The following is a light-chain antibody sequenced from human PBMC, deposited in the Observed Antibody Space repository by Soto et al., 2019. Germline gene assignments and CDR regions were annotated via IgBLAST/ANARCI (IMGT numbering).Light chain of an antibody. V-gene: IGLV1-51*01. CDR1: SSNIRNNY. CDR2: DNN. J-gene: IGLJ1*01. Sequence: QSVLTQPPSVSAAPGQKVTISCSGSSSNIRNNYVSWYQQLPGTAPKLLIYDNNKRPSGIPDRFSGSKSGTSATLGITGLQTGDEADYYCGTWDNSLGGYVFGTGTKVTVL. CDR3: GTWDNSLGGYV.